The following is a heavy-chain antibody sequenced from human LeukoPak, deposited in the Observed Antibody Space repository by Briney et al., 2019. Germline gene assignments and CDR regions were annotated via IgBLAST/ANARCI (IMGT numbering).Heavy chain of an antibody. CDR1: GGSISSYY. CDR3: ARTLSEYSSSSLGY. Sequence: PSETLSLTCTVSGGSISSYYWSWIRRPAGKGLEWIGRIYTSGSTNYNPSLKSRVTMSVDTSKNQFSLKLSSVTAADTAVYYCARTLSEYSSSSLGYWGQGTLVTVSS. D-gene: IGHD6-6*01. J-gene: IGHJ4*02. V-gene: IGHV4-4*07. CDR2: IYTSGST.